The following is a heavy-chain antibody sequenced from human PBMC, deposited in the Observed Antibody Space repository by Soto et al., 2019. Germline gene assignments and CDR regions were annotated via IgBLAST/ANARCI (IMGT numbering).Heavy chain of an antibody. V-gene: IGHV3-66*01. CDR3: ARDYYYYYGMDV. Sequence: EVQLVESGGGLVQPGGSLRLSCAASGFTVISNYMSWVRQAPGKGLEWVSVIYSGGSTYYADSVKGRFTISRDNSKNTLYLQMNSLRAEDTAVYYCARDYYYYYGMDVWGHGTTVTVSS. J-gene: IGHJ6*02. CDR1: GFTVISNY. CDR2: IYSGGST.